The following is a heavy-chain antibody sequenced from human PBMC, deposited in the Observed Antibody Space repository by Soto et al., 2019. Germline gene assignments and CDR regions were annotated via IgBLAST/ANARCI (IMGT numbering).Heavy chain of an antibody. CDR3: VMVDNYVTPTPQDV. D-gene: IGHD3-16*01. J-gene: IGHJ6*02. CDR2: ISPYTGNT. CDR1: GYIFVHYG. V-gene: IGHV1-18*01. Sequence: QVQLVQSGDEVKKPGASVKVSCKASGYIFVHYGIAWVRQAPGQGLGWMGWISPYTGNTHSATKVQGRLTMTTDTSTSTTYMDLGSLTSDDTAVYYCVMVDNYVTPTPQDVWGQGTTVTVSS.